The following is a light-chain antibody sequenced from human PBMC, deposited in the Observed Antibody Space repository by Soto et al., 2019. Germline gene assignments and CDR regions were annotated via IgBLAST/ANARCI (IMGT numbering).Light chain of an antibody. CDR1: QRVSSSR. V-gene: IGKV3D-20*02. CDR3: QQRSNWHLIT. CDR2: GAS. J-gene: IGKJ5*01. Sequence: ELLLQQSPCTMPLSPGERATLSCRARQRVSSSRLAWYRQKPGHAPRLLIYGASSRATGIPDRFSGSGSGTDFTLTISSLEHEDLAVYDCQQRSNWHLITCGQGTRLEIK.